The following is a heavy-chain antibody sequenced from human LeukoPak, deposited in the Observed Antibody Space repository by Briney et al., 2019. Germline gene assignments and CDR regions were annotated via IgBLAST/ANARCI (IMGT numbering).Heavy chain of an antibody. CDR2: INPNSGGT. J-gene: IGHJ3*02. CDR1: GYTFTGYY. V-gene: IGHV1-2*02. D-gene: IGHD6-13*01. Sequence: GASVKVSCKASGYTFTGYYMHWVRQAPGQGLEWMGWINPNSGGTNYAQKYQGRVTMTRDTSISTAYMELSKRRSDDTAVYYRAREALWTTQRQLVTDDAFDIWGQGTMVTVSS. CDR3: AREALWTTQRQLVTDDAFDI.